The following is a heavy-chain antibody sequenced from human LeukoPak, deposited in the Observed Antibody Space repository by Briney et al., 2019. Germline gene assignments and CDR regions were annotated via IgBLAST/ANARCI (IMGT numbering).Heavy chain of an antibody. Sequence: SETLSLTCTVSGGSISAHYWNWIRQPPGKGLEWIGYVHYTGISNYHPSLNSRVTMSVDTSKKQLSLRLNSVTAADTAVYYCARADFDWNPRYSLWGQGTLVAVSS. CDR2: VHYTGIS. CDR3: ARADFDWNPRYSL. J-gene: IGHJ4*02. D-gene: IGHD3-9*01. CDR1: GGSISAHY. V-gene: IGHV4-59*11.